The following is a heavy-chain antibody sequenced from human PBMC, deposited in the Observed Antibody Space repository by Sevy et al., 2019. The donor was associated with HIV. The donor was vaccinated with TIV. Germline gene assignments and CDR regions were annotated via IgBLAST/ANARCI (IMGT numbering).Heavy chain of an antibody. Sequence: GGSLRLSCAASGFPFNDHAMHWVRQVPGKGLEWVSGISWNSRNIGYADSVKGRFTISRDNARHFVYLQMNSLRAEDTAVYYCARGATIFGVVIDYYYYGMDVWGQGTTVTVSS. CDR1: GFPFNDHA. CDR2: ISWNSRNI. CDR3: ARGATIFGVVIDYYYYGMDV. J-gene: IGHJ6*02. D-gene: IGHD3-3*01. V-gene: IGHV3-9*01.